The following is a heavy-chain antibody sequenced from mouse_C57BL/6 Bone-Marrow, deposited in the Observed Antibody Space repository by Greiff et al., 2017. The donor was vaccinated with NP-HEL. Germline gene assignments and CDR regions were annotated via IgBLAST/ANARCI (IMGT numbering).Heavy chain of an antibody. D-gene: IGHD1-1*01. V-gene: IGHV5-12*01. CDR1: GFTFSDYY. CDR2: ISNGGGST. CDR3: ARQTVVARMDY. J-gene: IGHJ4*01. Sequence: EVKLQESGGGLVQPGGSLKLSCAASGFTFSDYYMYWVRQTPEKRLEWVAYISNGGGSTYYPDTVKGRFTISRDNAKNTLYLQMSRLKSEDTAMYYCARQTVVARMDYWGQGTSVTVSS.